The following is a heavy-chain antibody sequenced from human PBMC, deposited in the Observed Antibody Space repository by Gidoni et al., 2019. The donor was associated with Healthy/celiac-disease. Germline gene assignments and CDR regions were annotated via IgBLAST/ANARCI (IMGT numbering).Heavy chain of an antibody. CDR2: ISSSGSTI. Sequence: EVQLVESGGGLVQPGGSLRLSCAASGFTFSSYEMNWVRQAPGKGLEWVSYISSSGSTIYYADSVKGRFTISRDNAKNSLYLQMNSLRAEDTAVYYCARDRSIAARNAFDIWGQGTMVTVSS. V-gene: IGHV3-48*03. CDR1: GFTFSSYE. D-gene: IGHD6-6*01. J-gene: IGHJ3*02. CDR3: ARDRSIAARNAFDI.